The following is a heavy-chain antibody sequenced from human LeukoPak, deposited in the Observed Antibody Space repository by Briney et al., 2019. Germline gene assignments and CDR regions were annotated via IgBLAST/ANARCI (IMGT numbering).Heavy chain of an antibody. CDR2: ISGRDGST. CDR3: ARASPAVN. CDR1: GFTFSSYA. V-gene: IGHV3-23*01. Sequence: GGSLRLSCAASGFTFSSYAMSWVRQAPGKGLEWVSAISGRDGSTYYADSVKGRFTISRDNAKNSLYLQMNSLRAEDTAVYYCARASPAVNWGQGTLVTVSS. J-gene: IGHJ4*02.